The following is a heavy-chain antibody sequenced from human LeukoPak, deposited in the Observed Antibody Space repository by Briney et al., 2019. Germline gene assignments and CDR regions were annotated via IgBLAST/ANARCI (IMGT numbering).Heavy chain of an antibody. CDR3: ARGGGGLLSMIVVVNDY. CDR2: IKQDGSEK. CDR1: GFTFSSYW. D-gene: IGHD3-22*01. V-gene: IGHV3-7*04. Sequence: GGSLRLSCAASGFTFSSYWMSWVRQAPGKGLEWVANIKQDGSEKYYVDSVKGRFTISRDNAKNSLYLQMNSLRAEDTAVYYCARGGGGLLSMIVVVNDYWGQGTLVTVSS. J-gene: IGHJ4*02.